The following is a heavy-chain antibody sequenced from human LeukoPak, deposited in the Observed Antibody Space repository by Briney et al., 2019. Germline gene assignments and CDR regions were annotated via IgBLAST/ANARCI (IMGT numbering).Heavy chain of an antibody. Sequence: SETLSLTCTVSGGSIRSHYWSWIRQPPGKGLEWIGYIYHSGSTNNNPSLKNRLTMSLDTSKNQFSLKLSSVTAADTAVYYCARGSLGRAVMFFDYWGQGTLVTVSS. V-gene: IGHV4-59*11. CDR3: ARGSLGRAVMFFDY. J-gene: IGHJ4*02. CDR1: GGSIRSHY. D-gene: IGHD3-10*01. CDR2: IYHSGST.